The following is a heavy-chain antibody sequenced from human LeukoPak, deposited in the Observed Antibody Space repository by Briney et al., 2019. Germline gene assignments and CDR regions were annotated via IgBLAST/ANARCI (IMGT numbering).Heavy chain of an antibody. D-gene: IGHD6-19*01. CDR3: ARAEKIAVAGMGYYFDY. J-gene: IGHJ4*02. CDR2: IKQGGSEK. CDR1: GFTFSSYW. V-gene: IGHV3-7*01. Sequence: PGGSLRLSCAASGFTFSSYWMSWVRQAPGKGLEWVANIKQGGSEKYYVDSVKGRFTISRDNAKNSLYLQMNSLRAEDTAVYYCARAEKIAVAGMGYYFDYWGQGTLVTVSS.